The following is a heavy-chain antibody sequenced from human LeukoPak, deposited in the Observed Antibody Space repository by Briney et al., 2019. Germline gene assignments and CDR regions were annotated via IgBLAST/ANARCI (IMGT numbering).Heavy chain of an antibody. CDR1: GFTFSSYG. Sequence: GGSLRLSCAASGFTFSSYGMHWVRKAPGKGLEWVAGISYDGSNKYYAHSVKGRFTISRDNSKNTLYLQMNSLRAEDTAVYYCAKDRWFGDPVDYWGQGTLVTVSS. CDR3: AKDRWFGDPVDY. D-gene: IGHD3-10*01. V-gene: IGHV3-30*18. J-gene: IGHJ4*02. CDR2: ISYDGSNK.